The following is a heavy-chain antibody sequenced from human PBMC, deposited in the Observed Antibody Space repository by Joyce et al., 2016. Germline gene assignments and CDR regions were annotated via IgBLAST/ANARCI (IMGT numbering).Heavy chain of an antibody. CDR2: IHYRGST. CDR1: GGSISDGNY. D-gene: IGHD5-12*01. CDR3: ARGGGLRGFDS. J-gene: IGHJ4*02. Sequence: QVQLQESGPGVVKPSQTLSLTCTVPGGSISDGNYWTWIRQHPGKGRKWIGYIHYRGSTFYSPSIKSRVTITLDMSQNQFSLRLSSVTAADTATYYCARGGGLRGFDSWGQGTLVTVSA. V-gene: IGHV4-31*03.